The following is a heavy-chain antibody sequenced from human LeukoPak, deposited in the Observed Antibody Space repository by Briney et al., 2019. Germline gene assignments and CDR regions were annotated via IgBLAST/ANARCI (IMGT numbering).Heavy chain of an antibody. CDR2: INHSGST. D-gene: IGHD2-2*01. J-gene: IGHJ4*02. CDR3: ARSLGYCSSTSCYHGPRAFDY. CDR1: GGSFSGYY. V-gene: IGHV4-34*01. Sequence: SETLSLTCAVYGGSFSGYYWSWIRQPPGKGLEWIGEINHSGSTNYNPSLKSRVTISVDTSKNQLSLKLSSVTAADTAVYYCARSLGYCSSTSCYHGPRAFDYWGQGTLVTVSS.